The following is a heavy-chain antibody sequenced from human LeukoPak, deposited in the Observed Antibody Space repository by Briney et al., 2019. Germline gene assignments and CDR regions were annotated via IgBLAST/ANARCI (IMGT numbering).Heavy chain of an antibody. J-gene: IGHJ4*02. D-gene: IGHD2-2*01. CDR3: ARGGVGRCSSTSCYSTLTYFDY. V-gene: IGHV1-46*01. Sequence: ASVKVSCKASGYTFTSYYMHWVRQAPGQGLEWMGIINPSGGSTSYAQKFQGRVTMTRDMSTSTVYMELSSLRSEDTAVYYCARGGVGRCSSTSCYSTLTYFDYWGQGTLVTVSS. CDR2: INPSGGST. CDR1: GYTFTSYY.